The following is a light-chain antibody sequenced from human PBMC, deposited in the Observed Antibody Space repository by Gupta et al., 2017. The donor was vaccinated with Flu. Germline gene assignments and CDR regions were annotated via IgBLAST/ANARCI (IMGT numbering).Light chain of an antibody. Sequence: PSSLSASVGDRVTITCQASQDINIFLNWYQQRPGKAPKLLINDASHLKTGVPSRFSGSGSGTHFTFTISSLQPEDIATYHCQQYANVPLTFGGGTKVEIQ. CDR2: DAS. V-gene: IGKV1-33*01. CDR3: QQYANVPLT. CDR1: QDINIF. J-gene: IGKJ4*01.